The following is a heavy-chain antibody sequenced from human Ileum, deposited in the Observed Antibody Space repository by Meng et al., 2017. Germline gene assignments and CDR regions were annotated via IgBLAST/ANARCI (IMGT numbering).Heavy chain of an antibody. J-gene: IGHJ4*02. Sequence: QVQLQESGPGLVKVSQTLSRTSTVSGGSIGSAAYYWTWIRQHPAKGLEWIGYIHYTGSTSYNPSLESRTSTSIDTSNNQFSLKVTSVTAADTAVYYCARGVSAAGLFDNWGPGTLVTVSS. CDR1: GGSIGSAAYY. CDR3: ARGVSAAGLFDN. D-gene: IGHD2-2*01. CDR2: IHYTGST. V-gene: IGHV4-31*03.